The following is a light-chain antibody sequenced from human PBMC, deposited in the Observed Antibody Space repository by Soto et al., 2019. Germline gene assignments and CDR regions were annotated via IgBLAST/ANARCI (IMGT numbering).Light chain of an antibody. CDR2: DVS. V-gene: IGLV2-11*01. CDR3: CSYAGTYTQWV. CDR1: SSDVGGYNY. Sequence: QSVLTQPRSVSGSPGQSVTISCTGTSSDVGGYNYVSWYQQHPGKAPKLVIYDVSKRPSGVPGRFSGSKSGNTASLTVSGLQAEDEADYSCCSYAGTYTQWVFGGGTKLTVL. J-gene: IGLJ3*02.